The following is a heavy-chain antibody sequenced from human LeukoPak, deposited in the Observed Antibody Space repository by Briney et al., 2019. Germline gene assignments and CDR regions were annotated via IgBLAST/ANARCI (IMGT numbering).Heavy chain of an antibody. V-gene: IGHV3-30*14. CDR1: GFNFSTYA. CDR3: ARVGDEVAYTRGYLDH. CDR2: FSYDGSTQ. J-gene: IGHJ4*02. Sequence: GRSLRLSCAGSGFNFSTYAMHWVRQAPGEGLEWVALFSYDGSTQRYADSVKSRFTIPRHTSKNTLFLQMNSLRAEDTAVYYCARVGDEVAYTRGYLDHWGQGTLVTVSS. D-gene: IGHD3-16*01.